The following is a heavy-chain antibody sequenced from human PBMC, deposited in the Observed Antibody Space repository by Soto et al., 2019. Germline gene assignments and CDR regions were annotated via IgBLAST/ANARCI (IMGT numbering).Heavy chain of an antibody. J-gene: IGHJ4*02. D-gene: IGHD1-1*01. V-gene: IGHV3-23*01. CDR2: ISGSGGST. CDR3: AKEDLERDYFDY. Sequence: EVQLLESGGGLVQPGGSLRLSCAASKFTFSSYAMSWVRQAPGKGLEWVSAISGSGGSTLYADSVKGRFTISRDNSKNTLYLQMNSLRAEDTVVYYCAKEDLERDYFDYWGQGTLVTVSS. CDR1: KFTFSSYA.